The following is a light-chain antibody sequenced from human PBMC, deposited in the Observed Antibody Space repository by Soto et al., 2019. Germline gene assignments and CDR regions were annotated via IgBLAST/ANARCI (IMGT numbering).Light chain of an antibody. CDR1: QTIVSW. J-gene: IGKJ2*01. CDR2: MAS. CDR3: QQYNSYPKT. V-gene: IGKV1-5*03. Sequence: DVQMTQSPSTLSASIGDTVTITCRASQTIVSWLAWYQQKPGRPPKLLIYMASILESGVPSRFSGRGSGTEFTLTISGLRPDDLGTYYGQQYNSYPKTFGEGTKLDI.